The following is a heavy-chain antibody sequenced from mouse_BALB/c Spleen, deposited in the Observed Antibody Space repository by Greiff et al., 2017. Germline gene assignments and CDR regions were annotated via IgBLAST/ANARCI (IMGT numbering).Heavy chain of an antibody. CDR2: ISSGSSTI. J-gene: IGHJ1*01. D-gene: IGHD2-14*01. V-gene: IGHV5-17*02. CDR3: ARSSYYRYDGYWYFDV. CDR1: GFTFSSFG. Sequence: EVQGVESGGGLVQPGGSRKLSCAASGFTFSSFGMHWVRQAPEKGLEWVAYISSGSSTIYYADTVKGRFTISRDNPKNTLFLQMTSLRSEDTAMYYCARSSYYRYDGYWYFDVWGAGTTVTVSS.